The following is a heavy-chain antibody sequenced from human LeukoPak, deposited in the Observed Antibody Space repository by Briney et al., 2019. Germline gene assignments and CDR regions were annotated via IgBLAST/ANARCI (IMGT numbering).Heavy chain of an antibody. D-gene: IGHD1-7*01. Sequence: GGSLRLSCAASGFTFSSYGMHWVRQAPGKGLEWVAVIWYDGSNKYYADSVKGRFTISRDNSKNTLYLQMNSLRAEDTAVYYCARLTGTTSGGFDPWGQGTLVTVSS. CDR2: IWYDGSNK. J-gene: IGHJ5*02. CDR1: GFTFSSYG. V-gene: IGHV3-33*01. CDR3: ARLTGTTSGGFDP.